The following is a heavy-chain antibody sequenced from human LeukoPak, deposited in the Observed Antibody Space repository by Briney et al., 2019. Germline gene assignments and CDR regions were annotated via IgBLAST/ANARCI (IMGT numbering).Heavy chain of an antibody. CDR1: GGSISSSSYY. J-gene: IGHJ4*02. D-gene: IGHD3-3*01. CDR3: ARDYYDFWSGYSYYFDY. CDR2: IYYSGST. V-gene: IGHV4-39*01. Sequence: SETLSLTCTVSGGSISSSSYYWGWIRQPPGKGLEWIGSIYYSGSTYYNPSLKSRVTISVDTSKNQFSLKLSSVTAADTAVYYCARDYYDFWSGYSYYFDYLGQGTLVTVSS.